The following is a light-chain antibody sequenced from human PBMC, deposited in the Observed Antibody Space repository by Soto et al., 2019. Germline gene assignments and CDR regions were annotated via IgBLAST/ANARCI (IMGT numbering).Light chain of an antibody. V-gene: IGKV1D-8*01. J-gene: IGKJ2*01. CDR1: QSISSY. Sequence: VIWMTQSPSLLSASTGDRVTISCRASQSISSYLVWYQQKPGKAPELLIYAASTLQSGVPSRFSGSGSGTDFTLTISCLQSEDFATYYCQQYYSVPYTFGQGTKLEIK. CDR3: QQYYSVPYT. CDR2: AAS.